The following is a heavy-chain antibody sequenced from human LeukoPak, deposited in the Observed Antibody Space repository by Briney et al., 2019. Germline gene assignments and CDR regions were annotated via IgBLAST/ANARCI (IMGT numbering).Heavy chain of an antibody. CDR3: ARSGPDLELAIYYYYMDV. CDR1: GFTFSSYN. D-gene: IGHD1-7*01. CDR2: ISSSSSYI. V-gene: IGHV3-21*01. J-gene: IGHJ6*03. Sequence: GGSLRLSCAASGFTFSSYNMNWVRQAPGKGLEWVSCISSSSSYIYYADSVKGRFTISRDNAKNSLYLQMNSLRAEDTAVYYCARSGPDLELAIYYYYMDVWGRGTTVTVSS.